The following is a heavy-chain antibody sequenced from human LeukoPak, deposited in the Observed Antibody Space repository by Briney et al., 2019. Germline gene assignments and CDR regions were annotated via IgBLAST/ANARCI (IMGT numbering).Heavy chain of an antibody. CDR1: GFTFSDYY. CDR2: ISSSGSTI. V-gene: IGHV3-11*04. Sequence: GGSLRLSCAASGFTFSDYYMSWIRQAPEKGLEWVSYISSSGSTIYYADSVKGRFTISRDNAKNSLYLQMNSLRAEDTAVYYCARGFRRGYSYGYNFDYWGQGTLVTVSS. D-gene: IGHD5-18*01. CDR3: ARGFRRGYSYGYNFDY. J-gene: IGHJ4*02.